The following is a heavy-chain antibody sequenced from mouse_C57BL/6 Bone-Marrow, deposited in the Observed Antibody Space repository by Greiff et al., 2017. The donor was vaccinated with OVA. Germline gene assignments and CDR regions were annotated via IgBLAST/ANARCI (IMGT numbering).Heavy chain of an antibody. CDR1: GFTFSSYT. V-gene: IGHV5-9*01. D-gene: IGHD1-1*01. J-gene: IGHJ4*01. Sequence: VESGGGLVKPGGSLKLSCAASGFTFSSYTMSWVRQTPEKRLEWVATISGGGGNTYYPDSVKGRFTISRDNAKNTLYLQMSSLRSEDTALYYCARGSAYAMDYWGQGTSVTVSS. CDR3: ARGSAYAMDY. CDR2: ISGGGGNT.